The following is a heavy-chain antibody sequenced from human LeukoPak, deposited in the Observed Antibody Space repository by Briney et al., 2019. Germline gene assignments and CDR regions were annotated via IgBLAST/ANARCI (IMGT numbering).Heavy chain of an antibody. V-gene: IGHV4-39*01. CDR3: ARQRRGGYSFHFDY. CDR1: GGSISSSSYY. J-gene: IGHJ4*02. CDR2: IYYSGST. D-gene: IGHD4-11*01. Sequence: SSETLSLTCTVSGGSISSSSYYWGWTHQPPGKGLEWIGSIYYSGSTYYNPSLKSRVTISVDTSKNQFSLKLSSVTAADTAVYYCARQRRGGYSFHFDYWGQGTLVTVSS.